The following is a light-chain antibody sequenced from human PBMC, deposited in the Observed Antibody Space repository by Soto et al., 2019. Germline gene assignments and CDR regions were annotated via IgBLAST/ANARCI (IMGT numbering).Light chain of an antibody. CDR2: AAS. CDR3: QQSYSAPVT. V-gene: IGKV1-39*01. CDR1: QSISTY. Sequence: DIQMTQSPSSLSASVGDRVTITCRASQSISTYLNWYQQKPGKAPRLLIYAASSLQSGVPSRFSGSGSGTDFTLTISSLQPEDFATYSCQQSYSAPVTFGPGTRVEIK. J-gene: IGKJ3*01.